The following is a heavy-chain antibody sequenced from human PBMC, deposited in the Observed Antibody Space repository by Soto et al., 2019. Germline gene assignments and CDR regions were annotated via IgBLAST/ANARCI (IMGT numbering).Heavy chain of an antibody. V-gene: IGHV3-23*01. CDR3: AKRAFYYESSGFYYFDY. Sequence: GGSLRLSCAASGFNFGSYAMNWVRQAPGKGLEWVSVIGGSTYYADSVKGRFTISRDNSKDTLYLQMNSLRAEDTAVYYCAKRAFYYESSGFYYFDYWGQGTLVTVSS. D-gene: IGHD3-22*01. CDR1: GFNFGSYA. CDR2: IGGST. J-gene: IGHJ4*02.